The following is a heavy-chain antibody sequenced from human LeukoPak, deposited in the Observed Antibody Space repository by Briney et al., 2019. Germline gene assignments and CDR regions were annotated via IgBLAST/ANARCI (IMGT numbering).Heavy chain of an antibody. V-gene: IGHV4-39*01. CDR2: VYYSGST. CDR3: ARQQIVVVPAARNINWFDP. Sequence: SETLSLTCIVSGVSISSSSNYWGWIRQPPGKGLEWIGSVYYSGSTYYNPSLKSRVTITVGTSKNQISLKLTSVTAADTAVYHCARQQIVVVPAARNINWFDPWGQGTLVTVSS. J-gene: IGHJ5*02. D-gene: IGHD2-2*01. CDR1: GVSISSSSNY.